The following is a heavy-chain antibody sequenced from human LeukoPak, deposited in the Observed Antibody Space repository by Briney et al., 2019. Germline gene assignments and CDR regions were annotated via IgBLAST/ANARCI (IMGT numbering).Heavy chain of an antibody. J-gene: IGHJ4*02. Sequence: TGGSLRFSCAASGFTFSSYAMSWVRQAPGKGLDWVSGISVSGGGTYYADSVKGRFTISRDNSKNTLYLQMNSLRAEDTAIYFCAKAGSSSWSFDHWGQGTLVTVSS. D-gene: IGHD6-13*01. CDR3: AKAGSSSWSFDH. CDR2: ISVSGGGT. CDR1: GFTFSSYA. V-gene: IGHV3-23*01.